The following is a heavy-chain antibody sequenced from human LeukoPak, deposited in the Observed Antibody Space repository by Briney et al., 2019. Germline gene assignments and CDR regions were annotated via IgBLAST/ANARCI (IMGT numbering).Heavy chain of an antibody. V-gene: IGHV4-39*01. CDR1: GGSISSTSYY. D-gene: IGHD2-15*01. J-gene: IGHJ4*02. CDR2: IYYSGTT. Sequence: SETLSLTCTVSGGSISSTSYYWGWIRQPPGRGLEWIGSIYYSGTTYYNPSLKSRVTISVDTSKNQFSLKLTSVTAADTAVYYCARHGYCSGGSCYWDYWGQGTLVTVSS. CDR3: ARHGYCSGGSCYWDY.